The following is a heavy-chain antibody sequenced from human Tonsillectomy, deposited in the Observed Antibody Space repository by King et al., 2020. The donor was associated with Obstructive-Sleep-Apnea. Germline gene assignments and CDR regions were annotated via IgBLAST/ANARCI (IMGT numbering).Heavy chain of an antibody. CDR1: GFSLSTSGVG. Sequence: VTLKESGPTLVKPTQTLTLTCTFSGFSLSTSGVGVGWIRQPPGNALEWLALIYWDDDKRYSPSLKSMLTITKDTSKNQVVLTMTNMDPVDTATYYCAHKAVIAVAGTWGYWGQGTLVTVSS. CDR2: IYWDDDK. CDR3: AHKAVIAVAGTWGY. V-gene: IGHV2-5*02. J-gene: IGHJ4*02. D-gene: IGHD6-19*01.